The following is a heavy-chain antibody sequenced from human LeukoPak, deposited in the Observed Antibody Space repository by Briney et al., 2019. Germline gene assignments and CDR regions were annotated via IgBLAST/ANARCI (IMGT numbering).Heavy chain of an antibody. V-gene: IGHV3-23*01. Sequence: GGSLRLSCAASGFSFRSYGMSWVRQAPGKGLEWVSTISGSGTNTDYADSVKGRFTISRDNSKNTLFLQMNSLRPEDTALYYCAKYPGGFTGIVNYYHMDAWGKGTTVTVSS. D-gene: IGHD1-26*01. CDR2: ISGSGTNT. CDR3: AKYPGGFTGIVNYYHMDA. CDR1: GFSFRSYG. J-gene: IGHJ6*03.